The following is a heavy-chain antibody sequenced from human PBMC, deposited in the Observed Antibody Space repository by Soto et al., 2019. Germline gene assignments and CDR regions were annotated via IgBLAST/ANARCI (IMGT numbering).Heavy chain of an antibody. CDR2: ISHDGSKK. V-gene: IGHV3-30*03. CDR3: ARDVVRPGETYDSSGYYALGAFDI. J-gene: IGHJ3*02. CDR1: DFIFTSYA. D-gene: IGHD3-22*01. Sequence: GGSLRLACAASDFIFTSYAMHWVRQAPGKGLEWVAIISHDGSKKYHADSVKGRFTISRDNAKNSLYLQMNSLRAEDTAVYYCARDVVRPGETYDSSGYYALGAFDIWGQGTMVTVSS.